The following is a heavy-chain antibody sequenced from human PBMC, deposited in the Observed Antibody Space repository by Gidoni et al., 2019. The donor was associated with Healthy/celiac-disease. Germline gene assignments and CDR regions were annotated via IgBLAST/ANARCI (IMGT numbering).Heavy chain of an antibody. D-gene: IGHD2-21*02. J-gene: IGHJ6*02. V-gene: IGHV1-18*01. CDR1: GYTFTSYG. Sequence: QVQLVQSGAEVKKPGASVKVSCKASGYTFTSYGIIWVRQAPGQGLEWMGWISAYNGNTNYAQKLQGRVTMTTDTSTSTAYMELRSLRSDDTAVYYCAWGDCGGDCPREFYYYYGMDVWGQGTTVTVSS. CDR3: AWGDCGGDCPREFYYYYGMDV. CDR2: ISAYNGNT.